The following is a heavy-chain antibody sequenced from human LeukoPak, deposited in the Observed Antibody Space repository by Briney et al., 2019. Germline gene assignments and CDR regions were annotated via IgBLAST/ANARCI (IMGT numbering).Heavy chain of an antibody. D-gene: IGHD2-2*02. CDR3: ATGGLGYCSSTSCYRAQNV. CDR1: GGTFSSYA. CDR2: IIPIFGTA. V-gene: IGHV1-69*06. Sequence: SVKVSCKASGGTFSSYAISWVRQAPGQGLEWMGGIIPIFGTANYAQKFQGRVTMTEDTSTDTAYMELSSLRSEDTAVYYRATGGLGYCSSTSCYRAQNVWGKGTTVTVSS. J-gene: IGHJ6*04.